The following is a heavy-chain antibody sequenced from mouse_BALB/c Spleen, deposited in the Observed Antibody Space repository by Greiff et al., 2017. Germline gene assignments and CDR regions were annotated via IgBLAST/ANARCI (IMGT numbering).Heavy chain of an antibody. D-gene: IGHD2-10*02. CDR2: IYPGNSDT. CDR1: GYTFTSYW. Sequence: EVQLQQSGTVLARPGASVKMSCKASGYTFTSYWMHWVKQRPGQGLEWIGAIYPGNSDTSYNQKFKGKAKLTAVTSTSTAYMELSSLTNEDSAVYYCTRSTGYGNYPHYYAMDYWGQGTSVTVSS. J-gene: IGHJ4*01. CDR3: TRSTGYGNYPHYYAMDY. V-gene: IGHV1-5*01.